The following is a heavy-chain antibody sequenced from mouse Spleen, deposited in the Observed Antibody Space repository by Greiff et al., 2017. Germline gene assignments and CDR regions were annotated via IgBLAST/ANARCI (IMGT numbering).Heavy chain of an antibody. D-gene: IGHD2-14*01. CDR2: IDPSDSYT. CDR3: AHRYDGRDYYAMDY. V-gene: IGHV1-69*01. Sequence: QVQLQQPGAELVMPGASVKLSCKASGYTFTSYWMHWVKQRPGQGLEWIGEIDPSDSYTNYNQKFKGKATLTVDKSSSTAYMQLSSLTSEDSAVYYCAHRYDGRDYYAMDYWGQGTSVTVSS. J-gene: IGHJ4*01. CDR1: GYTFTSYW.